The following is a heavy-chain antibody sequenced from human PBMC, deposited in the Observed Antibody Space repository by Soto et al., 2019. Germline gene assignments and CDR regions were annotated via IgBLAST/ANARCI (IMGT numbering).Heavy chain of an antibody. CDR2: ITASSAYI. J-gene: IGHJ5*02. Sequence: EVQLVESGGGLVKPGGFLRLSCAASGFTFKTYDMNWVRQAPGKGLEWVSSITASSAYIYYADAVRGRITISRDNAKNSLFLQMHSLRAEDTAVYYCVRSGTARLLRHSWFDTWGQGTLVTVSS. V-gene: IGHV3-21*01. D-gene: IGHD2-21*01. CDR3: VRSGTARLLRHSWFDT. CDR1: GFTFKTYD.